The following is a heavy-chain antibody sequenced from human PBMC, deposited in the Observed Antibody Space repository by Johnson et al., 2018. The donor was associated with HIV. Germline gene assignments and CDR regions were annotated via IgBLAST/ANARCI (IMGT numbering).Heavy chain of an antibody. CDR1: GFTFSNYA. J-gene: IGHJ3*02. Sequence: HVQLVESGGGVVQPGRSLRLSCAASGFTFSNYAMHWVRQAPGKGLEWVAVIWYDGSNNYYADSVKGRFTISKDNSRNTLFLHMNSLRAEDTAVYYCATSTASDAFDIWGQGTMVTVSS. CDR2: IWYDGSNN. CDR3: ATSTASDAFDI. D-gene: IGHD1-1*01. V-gene: IGHV3-33*02.